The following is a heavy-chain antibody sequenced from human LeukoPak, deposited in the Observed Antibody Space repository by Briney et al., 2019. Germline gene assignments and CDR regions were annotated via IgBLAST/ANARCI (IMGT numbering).Heavy chain of an antibody. CDR2: IIPILDVT. D-gene: IGHD3-9*01. V-gene: IGHV1-69*04. J-gene: IGHJ4*02. CDR1: GGTFTNYA. CDR3: GRGGGVDILTGFQY. Sequence: SVKVSCKASGGTFTNYAINWVRQAPGQGLEWMGRIIPILDVTNYAQKFQGRVTITADQSTSTAYIELSSLRYKDPAVYYCGRGGGVDILTGFQYWGQGTLVTVSS.